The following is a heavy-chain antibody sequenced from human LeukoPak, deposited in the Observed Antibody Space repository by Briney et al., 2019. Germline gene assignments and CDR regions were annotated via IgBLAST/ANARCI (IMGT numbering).Heavy chain of an antibody. CDR1: GFTFSSYG. J-gene: IGHJ6*03. V-gene: IGHV3-30*02. D-gene: IGHD3-10*01. CDR3: AKDYDYGSGSYYGAYYYYMDV. Sequence: GGSLGLSCAASGFTFSSYGMHWVRQAPGKGLGWVAFIRYDGSNKYYADSVKGRFTISRDNSKNTLYLQMNSLRAEDTAVYYCAKDYDYGSGSYYGAYYYYMDVWGKGTTVTISS. CDR2: IRYDGSNK.